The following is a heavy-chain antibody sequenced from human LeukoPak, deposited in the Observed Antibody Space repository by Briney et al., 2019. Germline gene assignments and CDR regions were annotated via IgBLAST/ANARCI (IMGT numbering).Heavy chain of an antibody. CDR2: ISSSGTNT. J-gene: IGHJ4*02. Sequence: GGSLRLSCVASGFTFSSYAMGWVRQAPGKGLDWVSGISSSGTNTYYADSVKGRFTISRDNAKNSLYLQINSLRAEDTAVYYCARPLGKGQDYWGQGTLVTVSS. CDR1: GFTFSSYA. D-gene: IGHD7-27*01. V-gene: IGHV3-23*01. CDR3: ARPLGKGQDY.